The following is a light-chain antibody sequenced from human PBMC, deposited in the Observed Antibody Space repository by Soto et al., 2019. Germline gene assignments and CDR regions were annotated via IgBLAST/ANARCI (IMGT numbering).Light chain of an antibody. Sequence: QSALTQPASVSGSPGQSITISCTGTSSDVGIYNYVSWYQQHPGKAPKLMIYEVSNRPSGVSNRFSGSKSGNTASLTISGLQAEDEADYYCSSYTTSSTLVFGGGPSSPS. J-gene: IGLJ3*02. V-gene: IGLV2-14*01. CDR3: SSYTTSSTLV. CDR1: SSDVGIYNY. CDR2: EVS.